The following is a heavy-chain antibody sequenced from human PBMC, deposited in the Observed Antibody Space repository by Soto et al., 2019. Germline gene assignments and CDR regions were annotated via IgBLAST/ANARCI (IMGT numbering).Heavy chain of an antibody. J-gene: IGHJ6*02. CDR3: ARGPRNRNNVLATISPLRHYGTEV. CDR1: GGSFSGYY. D-gene: IGHD5-12*01. V-gene: IGHV4-34*01. Sequence: PSENLSLTCAVCGGSFSGYYWSWIRQPPGKGLEGIGEINHSGSTNYNPSLKRRVTISVDTSKNQFSLKLSSVTAADTAVYYCARGPRNRNNVLATISPLRHYGTEVLGQETLGTVSS. CDR2: INHSGST.